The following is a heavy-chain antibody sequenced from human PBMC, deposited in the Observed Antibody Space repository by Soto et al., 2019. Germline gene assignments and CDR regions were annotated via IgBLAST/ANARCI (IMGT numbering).Heavy chain of an antibody. Sequence: EVQLLESGGGLVQPWGSLRLSCAASGFTFSSYAMSWVRQAPGKGLEWVSAISGSGGSTYYADSVKGRFTISRDNSKNTLYLQMNSLRAEDTAVYYCAKELPDYDFWSGYVFDYWGQGTLVTVSS. CDR2: ISGSGGST. V-gene: IGHV3-23*01. CDR1: GFTFSSYA. D-gene: IGHD3-3*01. J-gene: IGHJ4*02. CDR3: AKELPDYDFWSGYVFDY.